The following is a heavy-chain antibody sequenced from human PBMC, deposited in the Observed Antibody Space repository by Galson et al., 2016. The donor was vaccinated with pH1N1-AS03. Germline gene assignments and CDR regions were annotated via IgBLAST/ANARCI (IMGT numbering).Heavy chain of an antibody. V-gene: IGHV4-34*01. D-gene: IGHD4-17*01. CDR1: GGSFGGYY. CDR2: INHSGST. J-gene: IGHJ4*02. CDR3: ASHGDYFAGRDY. Sequence: SETLSLTCGVHGGSFGGYYWSWIRQPPGKGLEWIGEINHSGSTNYNPSLKSRVTISRDTSKKQFSLNLSSVTAADTAVYYCASHGDYFAGRDYWGQGTLVTVSS.